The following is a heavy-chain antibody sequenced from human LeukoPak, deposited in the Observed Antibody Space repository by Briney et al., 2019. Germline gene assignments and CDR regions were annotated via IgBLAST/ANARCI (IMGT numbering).Heavy chain of an antibody. J-gene: IGHJ4*02. Sequence: SETLSLTCTVSDGSISTNNYWCCFRQPPRKKLQWIGGILYCGSTYYNPSLNSRGTITVDTSTNQFSPQLASLTAAATAVYYFAKHGQWLVFLEYWGRGTLVTVSP. V-gene: IGHV4-39*01. CDR2: ILYCGST. CDR1: DGSISTNNY. CDR3: AKHGQWLVFLEY. D-gene: IGHD6-19*01.